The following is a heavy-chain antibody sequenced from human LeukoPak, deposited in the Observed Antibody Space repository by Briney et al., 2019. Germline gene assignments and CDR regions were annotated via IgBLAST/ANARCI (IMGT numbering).Heavy chain of an antibody. J-gene: IGHJ3*02. Sequence: SETLSLTCTVSGEPIRGYYWSWIRQPPGKGLEWIAYIYDSENLNYNPSLKNRVTISVDTSKNQFSLKLSSVTAADTAVYYCARVRQDYYDSSGSDAFDIWGQGTMVTVSS. CDR3: ARVRQDYYDSSGSDAFDI. D-gene: IGHD3-22*01. CDR1: GEPIRGYY. V-gene: IGHV4-59*08. CDR2: IYDSENL.